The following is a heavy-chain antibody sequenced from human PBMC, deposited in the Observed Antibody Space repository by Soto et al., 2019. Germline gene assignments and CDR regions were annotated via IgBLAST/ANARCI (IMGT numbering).Heavy chain of an antibody. D-gene: IGHD6-6*01. CDR2: IYPSDSDT. CDR1: GYSFTSYW. Sequence: WESLKISCKGSGYSFTSYWIGWVRQVPGKGLEWMGIIYPSDSDTTYSPSFQGQVTISADKSISTAYLQWTSLKASDTAIYYCSKFKYSTSVRYLQHWGQGTPVTVSS. V-gene: IGHV5-51*01. CDR3: SKFKYSTSVRYLQH. J-gene: IGHJ1*01.